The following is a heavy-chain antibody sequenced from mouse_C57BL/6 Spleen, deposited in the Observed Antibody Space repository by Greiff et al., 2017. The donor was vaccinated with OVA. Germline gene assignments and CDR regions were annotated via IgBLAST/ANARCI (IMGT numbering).Heavy chain of an antibody. CDR2: IDPSDSYT. D-gene: IGHD1-1*01. CDR3: ARRPRGSSSHWYFDV. V-gene: IGHV1-69*01. CDR1: GYTFTSYW. J-gene: IGHJ1*03. Sequence: VQLQQPGAELVMPGASVKLSCKASGYTFTSYWMHWVKQRPGQGLEWIGEIDPSDSYTNYNQKFKGKSTLTVDKSSSTAYMQLSSLTSEDSAVYYCARRPRGSSSHWYFDVWGTGTTVTVSS.